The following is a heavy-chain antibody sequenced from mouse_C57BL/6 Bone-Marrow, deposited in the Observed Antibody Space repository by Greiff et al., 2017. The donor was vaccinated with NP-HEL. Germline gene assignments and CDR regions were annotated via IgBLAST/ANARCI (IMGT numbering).Heavy chain of an antibody. V-gene: IGHV1-26*01. CDR3: ASPFITTVVSHWYFDV. D-gene: IGHD1-1*01. J-gene: IGHJ1*03. Sequence: EVKLHQSGPELVKPGASVKISCKASGYTFTDYYMNWVKQSHGKSLEWIGDINPNNGGTSYNQKFKGKATLTVDKSSSTAYMELRSLTSEDSAVYYCASPFITTVVSHWYFDVWGTGTTVTVSS. CDR2: INPNNGGT. CDR1: GYTFTDYY.